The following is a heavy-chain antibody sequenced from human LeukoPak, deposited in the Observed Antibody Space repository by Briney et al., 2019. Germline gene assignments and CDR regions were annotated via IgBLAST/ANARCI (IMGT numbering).Heavy chain of an antibody. CDR2: IIPIFGTA. J-gene: IGHJ6*03. CDR3: ARWDFWSGYQGYYYYYMDG. CDR1: GGTFSSYA. Sequence: SVKVSCKASGGTFSSYAISWVRQAPGRRLEWMGGIIPIFGTANYAQKFQGRVTITTDESTSTAYMELSSLRSEDTAVYYCARWDFWSGYQGYYYYYMDGWGKGTTVTVSS. D-gene: IGHD3-3*01. V-gene: IGHV1-69*05.